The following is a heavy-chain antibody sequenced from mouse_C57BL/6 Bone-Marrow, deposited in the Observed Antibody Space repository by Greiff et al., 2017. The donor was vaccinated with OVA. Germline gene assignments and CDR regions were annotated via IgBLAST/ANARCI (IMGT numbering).Heavy chain of an antibody. CDR3: ARAEAY. V-gene: IGHV1-64*01. CDR1: GYTFTSYW. Sequence: VPLQQPGAELVKPGASVTLSCKASGYTFTSYWMPWVKQRPGQGLAWIGMIHPNSGSTNYNEKFKNQATLTVDQSSSTAYMQLSSLTSEDSAVYYCARAEAYWGQGTLVTVSA. CDR2: IHPNSGST. J-gene: IGHJ3*01.